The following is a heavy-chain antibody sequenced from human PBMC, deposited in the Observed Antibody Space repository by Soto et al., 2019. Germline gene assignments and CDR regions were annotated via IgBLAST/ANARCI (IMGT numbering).Heavy chain of an antibody. CDR2: ISSSSSTI. Sequence: PGGSLRLSCAASGFTFSSYAMSWVRQAPGKGLEWVSYISSSSSTIYYADSVKGRFTISRDNAKNSLYLQMNSLRDEDTAVYYCASGGCTNGVCSSPSDCYYGMDVWGQGTTVTVSS. D-gene: IGHD2-8*01. J-gene: IGHJ6*02. CDR1: GFTFSSYA. CDR3: ASGGCTNGVCSSPSDCYYGMDV. V-gene: IGHV3-48*02.